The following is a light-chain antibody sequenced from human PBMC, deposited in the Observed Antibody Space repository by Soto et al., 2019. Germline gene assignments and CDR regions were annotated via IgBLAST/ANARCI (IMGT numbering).Light chain of an antibody. V-gene: IGKV1-5*01. CDR2: DSS. J-gene: IGKJ5*01. CDR1: QNISIW. CDR3: QHYHSFSIT. Sequence: DNQMSQSPSTLSASVGDRVTITCRASQNISIWLAWYQQRPGRAPRLLIYDSSSLESGVPSTFSGSGSGTEFSLTISNLRPDDFATYYCQHYHSFSITFGQGTRLENK.